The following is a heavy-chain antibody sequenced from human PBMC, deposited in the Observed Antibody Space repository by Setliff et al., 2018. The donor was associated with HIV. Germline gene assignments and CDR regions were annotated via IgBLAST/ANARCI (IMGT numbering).Heavy chain of an antibody. J-gene: IGHJ3*02. CDR1: GDPISSGGYY. D-gene: IGHD6-19*01. V-gene: IGHV4-61*02. Sequence: PSETLSLTCTVSGDPISSGGYYWSWIRQPAGQGLEWIGRIYTSGNTNYNPSTNCNPSLKSRITISLETSRNQFSLRVTSVTATDTAVYYCTRQSPVAGSGAFDSWGQGTMVTVSS. CDR3: TRQSPVAGSGAFDS. CDR2: IYTSGNT.